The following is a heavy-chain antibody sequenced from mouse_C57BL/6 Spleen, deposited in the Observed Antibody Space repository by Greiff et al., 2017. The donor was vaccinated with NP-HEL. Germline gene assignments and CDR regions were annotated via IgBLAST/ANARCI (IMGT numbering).Heavy chain of an antibody. V-gene: IGHV1-81*01. CDR1: GYTFTSYG. J-gene: IGHJ4*01. CDR3: ARSFYDGSYYAMDY. D-gene: IGHD2-3*01. Sequence: QVQLKQSGAELARPGASVKLSCKASGYTFTSYGISWVKQRTGQGLEWIGEIYPRSGNTYYNEKFKGKATLTADKSSSTAYMELRSLTSEDSAVYFCARSFYDGSYYAMDYWGQGTSVTVSS. CDR2: IYPRSGNT.